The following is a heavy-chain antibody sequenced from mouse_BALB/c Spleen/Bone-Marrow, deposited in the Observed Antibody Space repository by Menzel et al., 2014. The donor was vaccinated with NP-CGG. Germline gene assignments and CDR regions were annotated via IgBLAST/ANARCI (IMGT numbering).Heavy chain of an antibody. CDR2: LSYSGST. CDR3: ARGYYAMDY. Sequence: VQLQQSGPGLVKPSQSLSLPCTVTGYSITSDYACNWIRQFPGNKLEWMGYLSYSGSTSYNPSFKSRISITRDTSKNQFFLQLNSVTTEDTATSYCARGYYAMDYWGQGTSVTVSS. J-gene: IGHJ4*01. V-gene: IGHV3-2*02. CDR1: GYSITSDYA.